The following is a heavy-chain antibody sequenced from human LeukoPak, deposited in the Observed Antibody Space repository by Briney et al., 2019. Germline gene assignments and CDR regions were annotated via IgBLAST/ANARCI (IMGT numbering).Heavy chain of an antibody. Sequence: SETLSLTCDVSGYSINFGHLWGWIRQPPGKGLEWIASINHSGRTYYTPPLKSRVTISVDTLKNQFSLKVTSVTAEDTAMYFCARESSAVAHTMMRDWLDPWGEGGLVTVSS. D-gene: IGHD3-22*01. CDR1: GYSINFGHL. CDR3: ARESSAVAHTMMRDWLDP. CDR2: INHSGRT. J-gene: IGHJ5*02. V-gene: IGHV4-38-2*02.